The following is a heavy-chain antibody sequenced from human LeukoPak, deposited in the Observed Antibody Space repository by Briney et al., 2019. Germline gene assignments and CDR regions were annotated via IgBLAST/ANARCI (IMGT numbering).Heavy chain of an antibody. CDR2: IYYSGST. Sequence: SETLSLTCTVSGGSISSYYWSWIRQSPGKGLEWIGYIYYSGSTNYNPSLRSRVTISVDTSKNQFSLRLSSVTAADTAIYYCARVYYSSARFPFDSWGQGTLVTVSS. D-gene: IGHD1-26*01. CDR3: ARVYYSSARFPFDS. V-gene: IGHV4-59*01. J-gene: IGHJ4*02. CDR1: GGSISSYY.